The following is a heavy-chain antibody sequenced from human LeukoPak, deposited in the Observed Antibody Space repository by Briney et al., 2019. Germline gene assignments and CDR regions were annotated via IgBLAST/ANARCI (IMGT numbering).Heavy chain of an antibody. CDR1: GFIFSTYA. Sequence: GGSLRLSCVASGFIFSTYAMNWVRQIPGKGLEWVSIIGAVGQNTYYTDYADSVRGRFTISRDNSKNTLYLQMNSLRVEDTAVYYCAKSPQDHNVMDVWGQGTTVTVSS. V-gene: IGHV3-23*01. CDR2: IGAVGQNT. D-gene: IGHD1-14*01. J-gene: IGHJ6*02. CDR3: AKSPQDHNVMDV.